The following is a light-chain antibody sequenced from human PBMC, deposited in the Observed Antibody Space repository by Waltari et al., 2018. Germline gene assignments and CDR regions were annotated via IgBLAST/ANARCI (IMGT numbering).Light chain of an antibody. V-gene: IGKV3-11*01. CDR3: QQRSNWPPGLT. CDR1: QSVSSY. CDR2: YAS. Sequence: EIVLTQSPATLSLSPGERATLSCRASQSVSSYLAWYQQKPCQAPRLLISYASNRATGIPARFSGSGSGTDVTLTISSLEPEDFAVYYCQQRSNWPPGLTFGGGTKVEIK. J-gene: IGKJ4*01.